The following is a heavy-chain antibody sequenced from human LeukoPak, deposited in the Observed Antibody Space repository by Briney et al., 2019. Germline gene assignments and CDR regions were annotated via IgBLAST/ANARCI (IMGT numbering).Heavy chain of an antibody. CDR3: ARDRGYFDS. CDR1: DYW. Sequence: GGSLRLSCAASDYWMTWVRQAPGKGLEWVANVKQDGSEKYYVDSVKGRFTISRDNAKNSLYLQMNSLRAEDTAVYYCARDRGYFDSWGQGILVTVSS. V-gene: IGHV3-7*01. CDR2: VKQDGSEK. J-gene: IGHJ4*02.